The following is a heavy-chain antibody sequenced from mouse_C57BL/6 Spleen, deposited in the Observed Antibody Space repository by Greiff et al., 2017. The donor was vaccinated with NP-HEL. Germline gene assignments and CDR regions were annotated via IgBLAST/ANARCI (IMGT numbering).Heavy chain of an antibody. V-gene: IGHV1-53*01. J-gene: IGHJ1*03. D-gene: IGHD1-1*01. CDR3: ARSEATVVGYFDV. Sequence: VQLQQPGTELVKPGASVKLSCKASGYTFTSYWMHWVKQRPGQGLEWIGNINPSNGGTNYNEKFKSKATLTVDKSSSTAYMQLSSLTSEDSAVYYCARSEATVVGYFDVWGTGTTVTVSS. CDR1: GYTFTSYW. CDR2: INPSNGGT.